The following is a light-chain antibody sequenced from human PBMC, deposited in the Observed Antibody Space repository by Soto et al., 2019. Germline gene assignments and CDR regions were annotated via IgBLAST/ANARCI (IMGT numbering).Light chain of an antibody. CDR1: QSVSNNY. V-gene: IGKV3-11*01. CDR2: DAS. J-gene: IGKJ1*01. Sequence: EIVLTQCPGTLSLSPGARATLSCRAIQSVSNNYLAWYQQKPGQAPRLLIYDASTRATGIPARFSGSGAGTDFTLTISSLEPEDFAVYYCQQRSNWPTWTFGQGTRWIS. CDR3: QQRSNWPTWT.